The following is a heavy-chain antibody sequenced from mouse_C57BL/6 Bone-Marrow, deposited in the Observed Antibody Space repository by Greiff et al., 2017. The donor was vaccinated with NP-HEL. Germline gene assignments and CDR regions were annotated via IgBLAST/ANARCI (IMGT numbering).Heavy chain of an antibody. V-gene: IGHV5-17*01. Sequence: EVQRVESGGGLVKPGGSLKLSCAASGFTFSDYGMHWVRQAPEKGLEWVAYISSGSSTIYYADTVKGRFTISRDNAKNTLFLQMTSLRSEDTAMYYCARRGYYYGSSSHYYAMDYWGQGTSVTVSS. J-gene: IGHJ4*01. D-gene: IGHD1-1*01. CDR1: GFTFSDYG. CDR3: ARRGYYYGSSSHYYAMDY. CDR2: ISSGSSTI.